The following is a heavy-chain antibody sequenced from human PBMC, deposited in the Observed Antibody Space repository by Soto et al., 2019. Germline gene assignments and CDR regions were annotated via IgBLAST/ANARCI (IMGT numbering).Heavy chain of an antibody. D-gene: IGHD4-17*01. CDR3: GRDPNGDYIGAFEM. CDR2: ITASGDYA. Sequence: EVQQLESGGGLVQPGGSLRLSCAAAEFTFSDYAMTWVRLAPGRGLEWVSSITASGDYAQYTDSVKGRFSVSRDNSRSTLFLQMESLRDEDTAIYFCGRDPNGDYIGAFEMGGRGTMVTVSS. J-gene: IGHJ3*02. CDR1: EFTFSDYA. V-gene: IGHV3-23*01.